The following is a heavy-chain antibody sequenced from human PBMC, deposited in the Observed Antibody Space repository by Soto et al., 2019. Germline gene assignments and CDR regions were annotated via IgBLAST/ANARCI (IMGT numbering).Heavy chain of an antibody. CDR2: ISSSSSYI. Sequence: GGSLRLSCAASGFTFSSYSMNWVRQAPGKGLEWVSSISSSSSYIYYADSVKGRFTISRDNAKNSLYLQMNSLRAEDTAVYYCARSDEVQGNCGGDCPPLGFLHFDYWGQGTLVTVSS. J-gene: IGHJ4*02. CDR1: GFTFSSYS. V-gene: IGHV3-21*01. D-gene: IGHD2-21*02. CDR3: ARSDEVQGNCGGDCPPLGFLHFDY.